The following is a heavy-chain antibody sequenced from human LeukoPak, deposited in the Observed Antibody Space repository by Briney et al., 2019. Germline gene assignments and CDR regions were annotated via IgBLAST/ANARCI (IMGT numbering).Heavy chain of an antibody. Sequence: ASVKVSCKVSGYTLTELSMHWVRQAPGKGLEWMGGFDPEDGETIYAQKFQGRVTMTEDTSTDTAYMELSSLRSEAPAVYYCATDRDIVAVPAALGFWGQGTLVTVSS. D-gene: IGHD2-2*01. CDR1: GYTLTELS. V-gene: IGHV1-24*01. J-gene: IGHJ4*02. CDR2: FDPEDGET. CDR3: ATDRDIVAVPAALGF.